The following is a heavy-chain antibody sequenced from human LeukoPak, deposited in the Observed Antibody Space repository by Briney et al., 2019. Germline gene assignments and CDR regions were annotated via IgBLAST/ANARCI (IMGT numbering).Heavy chain of an antibody. D-gene: IGHD2/OR15-2a*01. CDR2: IYHSGST. J-gene: IGHJ4*02. V-gene: IGHV4-34*01. CDR1: GGSFSGYY. CDR3: ATLFHTFGYEKRDY. Sequence: SETLSLTCAVYGGSFSGYYWSWVRQPPGKGLEWIGEIYHSGSTNYNPSLKSRVTISVDKSKNQFSLKLSSVTAADTAVYYCATLFHTFGYEKRDYWGQGTLVTVSS.